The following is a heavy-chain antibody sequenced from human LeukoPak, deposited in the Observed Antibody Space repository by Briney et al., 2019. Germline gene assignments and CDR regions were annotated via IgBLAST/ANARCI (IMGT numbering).Heavy chain of an antibody. CDR3: IGGPYSIDY. J-gene: IGHJ4*02. V-gene: IGHV3-74*01. Sequence: PGGSLRLSCAASGFTFSSYAMSWVRQAPGKGLVWVSRINSDGSSTSYADSVKGRVTISRDNAKNTLYLQMNSLRAEDTAVYYCIGGPYSIDYWGQGTLVTVSS. CDR2: INSDGSST. D-gene: IGHD6-13*01. CDR1: GFTFSSYA.